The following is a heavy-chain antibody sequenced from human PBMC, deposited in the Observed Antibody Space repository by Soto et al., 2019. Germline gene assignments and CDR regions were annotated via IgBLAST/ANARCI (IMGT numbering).Heavy chain of an antibody. CDR2: INHSGST. Sequence: QVHLQQWGAGLLKPSETLSLTCAVYGVSFTGYYWSWIRQPPGKGLEWIGEINHSGSTDYNPSLKTLVTISVHTYRKQFSLKLSSVTAADMSVYYCASSYFNFWSAYYLAYFDYWGQGTLVTVSS. D-gene: IGHD3-3*01. CDR1: GVSFTGYY. CDR3: ASSYFNFWSAYYLAYFDY. V-gene: IGHV4-34*01. J-gene: IGHJ4*02.